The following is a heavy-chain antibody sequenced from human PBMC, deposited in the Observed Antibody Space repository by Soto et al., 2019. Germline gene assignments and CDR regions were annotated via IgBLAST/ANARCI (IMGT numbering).Heavy chain of an antibody. CDR1: GYTFTSYV. Sequence: ASVKVSCKASGYTFTSYVISWVRQAPGQGLEWMGWISAYNGNTNYAQKLQGRVTMTTDTSTSTAYMELRSLRSDDTAVYYCARSDYYDSSGYWFDPWGQGTLVTVSS. D-gene: IGHD3-22*01. J-gene: IGHJ5*02. V-gene: IGHV1-18*01. CDR2: ISAYNGNT. CDR3: ARSDYYDSSGYWFDP.